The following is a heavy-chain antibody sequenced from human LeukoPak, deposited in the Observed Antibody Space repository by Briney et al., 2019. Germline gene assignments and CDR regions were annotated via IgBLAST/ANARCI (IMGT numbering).Heavy chain of an antibody. CDR1: GGTFSSYA. Sequence: SVKVSCKASGGTFSSYAISWVRQAPGQGLEWMGRIIPIFGIANYAQKFQGRVTITADKSTSTAYMELSSLRSEDTAVYYCARVPIVVVPAATDNWCDPWGQGTLVTVSS. CDR2: IIPIFGIA. D-gene: IGHD2-2*01. V-gene: IGHV1-69*04. J-gene: IGHJ5*02. CDR3: ARVPIVVVPAATDNWCDP.